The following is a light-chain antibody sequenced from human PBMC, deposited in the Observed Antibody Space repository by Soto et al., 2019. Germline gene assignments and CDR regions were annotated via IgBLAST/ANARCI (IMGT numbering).Light chain of an antibody. CDR3: QQYGSSPQT. CDR1: QSVSSSY. CDR2: GAS. J-gene: IGKJ1*01. Sequence: EIVLTQSPGTLSLSPGERATLSCRASQSVSSSYLAWYQQKPGQAPRLLIYGASSRATGIPARFSGSGSGTDFTLIISRLEPEDFAVYYCQQYGSSPQTFGQGTKVEIK. V-gene: IGKV3-20*01.